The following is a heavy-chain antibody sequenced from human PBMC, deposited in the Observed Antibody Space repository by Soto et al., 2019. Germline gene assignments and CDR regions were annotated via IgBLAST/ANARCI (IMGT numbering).Heavy chain of an antibody. J-gene: IGHJ6*02. V-gene: IGHV3-33*01. CDR2: IWYDGSNK. CDR3: ATTTSPDYYYGMDV. CDR1: GFTFSSYG. D-gene: IGHD1-26*01. Sequence: QVQLVESGGGVVQPGRSLRLSCAASGFTFSSYGMHWVRQAPGKGLEWVAVIWYDGSNKYYADSVQGRFTISRDNSKNTLYLQMNSLRAEDTAVYYCATTTSPDYYYGMDVWGQGTTVTVSS.